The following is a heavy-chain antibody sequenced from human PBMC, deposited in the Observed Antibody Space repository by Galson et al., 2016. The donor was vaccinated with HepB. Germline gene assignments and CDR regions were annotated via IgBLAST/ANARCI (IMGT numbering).Heavy chain of an antibody. V-gene: IGHV3-48*02. CDR1: RFAFSSYS. CDR3: AREAVKSGTTYYYFDL. D-gene: IGHD1-1*01. CDR2: ISSRSSTI. J-gene: IGHJ4*02. Sequence: SLRLSCAASRFAFSSYSMNWVRQAPGKGLEWVSYISSRSSTIDYADSVKGRFTVSRDNAKNSLYLQMNSLRDEDTAVYFCAREAVKSGTTYYYFDLWGQGTLVSVSS.